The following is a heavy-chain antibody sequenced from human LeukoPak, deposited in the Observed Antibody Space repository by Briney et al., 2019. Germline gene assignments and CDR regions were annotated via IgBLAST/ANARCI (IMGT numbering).Heavy chain of an antibody. CDR1: GYTFTGYY. D-gene: IGHD1-26*01. CDR2: INPNSGGT. J-gene: IGHJ4*02. CDR3: ATRQDYSGGYYFNY. V-gene: IGHV1-2*02. Sequence: GASVKVSCKASGYTFTGYYMHWVRQAPGQGLEWMGWINPNSGGTNYAQKFQGRVTMTRDTSISTAYMELSRLRSDDTAVYYCATRQDYSGGYYFNYWGQGTLVTVSS.